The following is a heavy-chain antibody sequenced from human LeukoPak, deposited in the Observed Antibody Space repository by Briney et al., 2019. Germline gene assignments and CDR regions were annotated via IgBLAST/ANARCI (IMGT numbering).Heavy chain of an antibody. D-gene: IGHD3-22*01. V-gene: IGHV1-46*01. J-gene: IGHJ3*02. Sequence: GASVTVSCKASGYTFTSYYTHWVRQAPGQGLEWMGIINPSGGSTSYAQKFQGRVTMTRDTSTSTVYMELSSLRSEDTAVYYCARGGSSKGSGYYYDAFDIWGQGTMVTVSS. CDR2: INPSGGST. CDR3: ARGGSSKGSGYYYDAFDI. CDR1: GYTFTSYY.